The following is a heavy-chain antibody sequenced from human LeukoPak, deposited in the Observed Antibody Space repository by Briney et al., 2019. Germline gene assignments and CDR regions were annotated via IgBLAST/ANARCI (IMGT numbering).Heavy chain of an antibody. CDR3: AGWGGGSGSYRSSDAFDI. J-gene: IGHJ3*02. CDR1: GYSFTSYW. Sequence: GESLKISCKGSGYSFTSYWIGWVRQMPGKGLEWMGIIYPGDSDTRYSPSFQGQVTISADKSISTAYLQWSSLKASDTAMYYCAGWGGGSGSYRSSDAFDIWGQGTMVTVSS. CDR2: IYPGDSDT. D-gene: IGHD1-26*01. V-gene: IGHV5-51*01.